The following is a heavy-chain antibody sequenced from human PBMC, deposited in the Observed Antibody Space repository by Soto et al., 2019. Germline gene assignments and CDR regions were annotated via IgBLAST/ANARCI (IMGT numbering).Heavy chain of an antibody. Sequence: PSETLSLTCSVSGCVITSGYHWGWIRQPPGKELECIGTISHIGDTYYNPSLKSRVTISIDTAKNHLSLILSSVTAAYTATYYCTRIYCTTTSCCLNGMDVWGQGNRGIVYS. CDR1: GCVITSGYH. CDR3: TRIYCTTTSCCLNGMDV. CDR2: ISHIGDT. D-gene: IGHD2-2*01. V-gene: IGHV4-38-2*01. J-gene: IGHJ6*02.